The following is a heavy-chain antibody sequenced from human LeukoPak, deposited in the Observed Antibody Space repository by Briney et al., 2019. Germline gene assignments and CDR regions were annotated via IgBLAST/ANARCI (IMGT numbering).Heavy chain of an antibody. CDR2: SSGSTI. V-gene: IGHV3-48*03. D-gene: IGHD2-2*01. Sequence: SSGSTIYYADSVKARFTISRAKGKNSVYMQMKRQRDEDTAVYYCARVAVPAAMSYYYYMDVWGKGTTVTVSS. J-gene: IGHJ6*03. CDR3: ARVAVPAAMSYYYYMDV.